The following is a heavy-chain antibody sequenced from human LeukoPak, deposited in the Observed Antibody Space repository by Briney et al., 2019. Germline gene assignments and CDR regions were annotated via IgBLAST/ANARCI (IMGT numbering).Heavy chain of an antibody. Sequence: PGGSLRLPCAASGFTFSSYEMNWVRQAPGKGLEWVSYISSSGSTIYYADSVKGRFTISRDNAKNSLYLQMNSLRAEDTAVYYCARPPGYCSGGSCYVDYWGQGTLVTVSS. V-gene: IGHV3-48*03. D-gene: IGHD2-15*01. CDR1: GFTFSSYE. CDR3: ARPPGYCSGGSCYVDY. CDR2: ISSSGSTI. J-gene: IGHJ4*02.